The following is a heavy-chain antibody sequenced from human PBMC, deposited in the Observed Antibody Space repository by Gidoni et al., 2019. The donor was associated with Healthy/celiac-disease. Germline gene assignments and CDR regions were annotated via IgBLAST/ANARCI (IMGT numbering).Heavy chain of an antibody. CDR2: IYYSGST. V-gene: IGHV4-39*01. J-gene: IGHJ2*01. Sequence: QLQLQASGPGLVTPSETLSLTCTVSVGSISSSSYYWGWIRQPPGKGLEWIGSIYYSGSTYYNPALKSRVTISVDTSKNQFSLKLSSVTAADTAVYYCAKTGYYYDSSGYYRTYWYFDLWGRGTLVTVSS. D-gene: IGHD3-22*01. CDR1: VGSISSSSYY. CDR3: AKTGYYYDSSGYYRTYWYFDL.